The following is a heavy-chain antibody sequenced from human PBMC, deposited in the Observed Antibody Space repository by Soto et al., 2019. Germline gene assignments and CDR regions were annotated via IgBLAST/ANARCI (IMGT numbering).Heavy chain of an antibody. V-gene: IGHV4-59*01. D-gene: IGHD6-19*01. CDR3: ATAYSSGWYIFDY. J-gene: IGHJ4*02. CDR2: IYYSGST. CDR1: GGSISSYY. Sequence: SETLSLTCTVSGGSISSYYWSWIRQPPGKGLEWIGYIYYSGSTNYNPSLKSRVTISVDTSKNQFSLKLSSVTAADTAVYYCATAYSSGWYIFDYWGQGTLVTVSS.